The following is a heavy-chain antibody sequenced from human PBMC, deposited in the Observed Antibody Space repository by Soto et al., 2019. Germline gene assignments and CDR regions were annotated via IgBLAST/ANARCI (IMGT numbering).Heavy chain of an antibody. D-gene: IGHD5-12*01. CDR2: IVVASGYT. CDR1: GFTFITST. V-gene: IGHV1-58*01. J-gene: IGHJ4*02. Sequence: SVKVSCKASGFTFITSTVQWVRQARGQRLEWIGRIVVASGYTNFARKFQERVSITRDMSTSTAYMELSSLRSEDTAVYYCAAEARDGYNYADYWGQGTLVTVSS. CDR3: AAEARDGYNYADY.